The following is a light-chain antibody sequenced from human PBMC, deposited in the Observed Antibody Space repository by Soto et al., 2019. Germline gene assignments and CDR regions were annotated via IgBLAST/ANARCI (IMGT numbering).Light chain of an antibody. Sequence: QSVLTQPASVSGSPGQSITISCTGTNSDVGGSNYVSWYQQYPDKAPKLMIYDVSNRPSGVSSRFSGSKSGNTASLTISGLQAEDEADYYCSSYTSNSTRVFGNGTKVTVL. CDR1: NSDVGGSNY. CDR3: SSYTSNSTRV. J-gene: IGLJ1*01. V-gene: IGLV2-14*01. CDR2: DVS.